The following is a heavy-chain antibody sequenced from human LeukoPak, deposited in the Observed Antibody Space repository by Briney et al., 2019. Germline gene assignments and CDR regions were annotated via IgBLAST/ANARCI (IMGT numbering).Heavy chain of an antibody. V-gene: IGHV3-23*01. J-gene: IGHJ4*02. D-gene: IGHD2-21*02. CDR3: VKARMPHCGTDCLES. Sequence: GGSLRLSCAASGFTFSNYGMSWVRQAPGPGLEWVSVIRSNGSGTYYSDSVKGRLTISRDNSKNTVYLQMNSLRDEDTAVYYCVKARMPHCGTDCLESWGQGTLVTVSS. CDR2: IRSNGSGT. CDR1: GFTFSNYG.